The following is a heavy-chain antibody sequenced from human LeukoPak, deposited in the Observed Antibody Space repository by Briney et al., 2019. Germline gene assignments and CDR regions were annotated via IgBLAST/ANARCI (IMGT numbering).Heavy chain of an antibody. CDR3: ARDHIITVAAFDS. J-gene: IGHJ4*02. D-gene: IGHD6-19*01. Sequence: GGSLRLSCVASGFSLSTYSMNWFRQAPGKGLEWISYISSRSSTIYYADSVKGRFTVSRDNARNSLSLQMNSLRADDTAVYYCARDHIITVAAFDSWGQGTLVSVSS. V-gene: IGHV3-48*04. CDR2: ISSRSSTI. CDR1: GFSLSTYS.